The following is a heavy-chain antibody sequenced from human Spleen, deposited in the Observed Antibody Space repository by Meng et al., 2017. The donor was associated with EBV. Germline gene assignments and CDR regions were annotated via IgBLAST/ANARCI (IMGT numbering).Heavy chain of an antibody. CDR3: TRGNSPGYDY. D-gene: IGHD2/OR15-2a*01. CDR2: IYYSGST. J-gene: IGHJ4*01. Sequence: HLQLQGSGPGLVKPSETLSLTCTVSGDSISSSSYYWDWIRQPPGKGLEWIGSIYYSGSTYYNPSLKSRITISVDTAKNQFSLKLSSVTAADTAVYYCTRGNSPGYDYWGHGTLVTVSS. CDR1: GDSISSSSYY. V-gene: IGHV4-39*07.